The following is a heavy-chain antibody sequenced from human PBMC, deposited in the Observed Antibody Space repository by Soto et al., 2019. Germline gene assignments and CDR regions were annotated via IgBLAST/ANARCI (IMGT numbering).Heavy chain of an antibody. J-gene: IGHJ6*02. V-gene: IGHV3-74*01. CDR2: INSDGSST. CDR1: GFTFSNFW. CDR3: VRGYSYGSYPYYYYGMDV. Sequence: QPGGSLRLSCAASGFTFSNFWMHWVRQAPGKGLVWVSRINSDGSSTNYAESVKGRSTISRDNAKNTLYLQMISLRAEDTAVYYCVRGYSYGSYPYYYYGMDVWGQGTTVTVSS. D-gene: IGHD5-18*01.